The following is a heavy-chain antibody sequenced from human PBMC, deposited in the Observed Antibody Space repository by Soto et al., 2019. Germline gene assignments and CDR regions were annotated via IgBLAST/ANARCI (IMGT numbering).Heavy chain of an antibody. CDR2: INHSGST. J-gene: IGHJ6*02. Sequence: TSETLSLTCAVYGGSFSGYYWSWIRQPPGKGLEWIGEINHSGSTNYNPSLKSRVTISVDTSKNQFSLKLSSVTAADTAVYYCADTPGNYYGMDVWGQGTTVTVSS. D-gene: IGHD2-2*02. CDR1: GGSFSGYY. CDR3: ADTPGNYYGMDV. V-gene: IGHV4-34*01.